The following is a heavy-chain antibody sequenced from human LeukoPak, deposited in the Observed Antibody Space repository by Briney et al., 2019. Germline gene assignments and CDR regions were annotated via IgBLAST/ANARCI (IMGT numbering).Heavy chain of an antibody. D-gene: IGHD5-12*01. J-gene: IGHJ4*02. CDR1: GFTFSRYG. CDR3: ASDPLVDVVATGYFDY. CDR2: IWYDGSNK. V-gene: IGHV3-33*01. Sequence: PGRSLRLSCAASGFTFSRYGMHWVRQAPGKGLEWVAVIWYDGSNKYYADSVKGRFTISRDNSKNTLYLQMNSLRAEDTAVYYCASDPLVDVVATGYFDYWGQGTLVTVSS.